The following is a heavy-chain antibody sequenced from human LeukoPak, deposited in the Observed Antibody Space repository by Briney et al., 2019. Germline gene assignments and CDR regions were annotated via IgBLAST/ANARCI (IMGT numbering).Heavy chain of an antibody. Sequence: SETLSLTCTVSGGSISSRSYYWGWIRQPPGKGLEWIGSIYYSGSTYYNAPLKSRVAISVDTSKNQFSLKVRSVTAADTAVYYCARVRAAAVPYYFDYWGQGTLVTVSS. CDR1: GGSISSRSYY. J-gene: IGHJ4*02. CDR3: ARVRAAAVPYYFDY. CDR2: IYYSGST. D-gene: IGHD6-13*01. V-gene: IGHV4-39*07.